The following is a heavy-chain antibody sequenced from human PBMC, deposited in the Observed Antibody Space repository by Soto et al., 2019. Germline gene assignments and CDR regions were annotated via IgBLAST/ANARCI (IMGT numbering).Heavy chain of an antibody. D-gene: IGHD3-22*01. Sequence: GGSLRLSCAASGFTFSSYSMNWVRQAPGKGLEWVSSISSSSYIYYADSVKGRFTISRDNSKNTLYLRMNSLRSDDTAVYYCVKEANPFINTLVVLIFDYWGQGTQVTVSS. CDR1: GFTFSSYS. J-gene: IGHJ4*02. CDR2: ISSSSYI. V-gene: IGHV3-21*01. CDR3: VKEANPFINTLVVLIFDY.